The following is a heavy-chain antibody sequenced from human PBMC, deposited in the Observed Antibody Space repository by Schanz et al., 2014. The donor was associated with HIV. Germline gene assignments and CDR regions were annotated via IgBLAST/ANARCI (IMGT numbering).Heavy chain of an antibody. CDR2: MNPNSGHT. Sequence: QVQLVQSGAEVKKPGASVKVSCKASGYTFTNYFIHWVRQATGQGLEWMGWMNPNSGHTGYAQKFQSRVDKTRTTSIRTAYRELRGLTSEDTAVYVCARARAKIEGRPVGNWFDPWGQGTLVTVSS. J-gene: IGHJ5*02. D-gene: IGHD6-6*01. V-gene: IGHV1-8*02. CDR1: GYTFTNYF. CDR3: ARARAKIEGRPVGNWFDP.